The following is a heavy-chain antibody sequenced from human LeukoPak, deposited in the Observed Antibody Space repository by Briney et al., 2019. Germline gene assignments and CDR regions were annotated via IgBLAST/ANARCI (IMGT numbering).Heavy chain of an antibody. V-gene: IGHV3-7*01. Sequence: GGSLRLSCAASGFTFSSYWMTWVRQAPGKGLEWVANIKRDGSAKYYVDSVKGRFTISRDNAENSLSLQMNSLRAEDTAVYYCARDPNWETYWGQGTLVSVSS. CDR2: IKRDGSAK. CDR3: ARDPNWETY. J-gene: IGHJ4*02. D-gene: IGHD7-27*01. CDR1: GFTFSSYW.